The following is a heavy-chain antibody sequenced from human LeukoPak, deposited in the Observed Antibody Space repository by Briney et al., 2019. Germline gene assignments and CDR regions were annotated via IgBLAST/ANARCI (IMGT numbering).Heavy chain of an antibody. CDR1: GYTFTDYY. CDR2: INPNSGGT. CDR3: ARDRARVLDY. Sequence: ASVKVSCKPSGYTFTDYYMHWVRQAPGQGLEWVAWINPNSGGTNYAQKFQGRVTVTRDTSINTVYMELSRLRSDDTAVYYCARDRARVLDYWGQGTLVTVSS. V-gene: IGHV1-2*02. J-gene: IGHJ4*02.